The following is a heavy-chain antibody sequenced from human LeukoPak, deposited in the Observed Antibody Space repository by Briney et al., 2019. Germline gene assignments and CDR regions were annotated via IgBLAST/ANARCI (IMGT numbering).Heavy chain of an antibody. V-gene: IGHV3-48*02. J-gene: IGHJ6*02. D-gene: IGHD2-2*01. Sequence: GGSLRLSCAASGFTFTSYSMNWVRQAPGKGLEWVSYVSISSSTIYYGDSVKGRFTISRDNAKNSVYLQMNSLRDEDTAVYYCARELGYCSGTTCSVHYYGMDVWGQGTTVTVSS. CDR1: GFTFTSYS. CDR3: ARELGYCSGTTCSVHYYGMDV. CDR2: VSISSSTI.